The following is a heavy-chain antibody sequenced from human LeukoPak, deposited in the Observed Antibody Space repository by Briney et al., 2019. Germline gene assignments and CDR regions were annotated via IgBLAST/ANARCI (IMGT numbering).Heavy chain of an antibody. Sequence: AXVKVSCKASGYTFTSYYMHWVRQAPGQGLEWMGIINPSGGSTIYAQKFQGRVTMTRDTSTSTVYMELSSLRSEDTAVYYCARGFIVVVTAASYDLDYWGQGTLVTVSS. V-gene: IGHV1-46*01. CDR2: INPSGGST. CDR1: GYTFTSYY. J-gene: IGHJ4*02. D-gene: IGHD2-21*02. CDR3: ARGFIVVVTAASYDLDY.